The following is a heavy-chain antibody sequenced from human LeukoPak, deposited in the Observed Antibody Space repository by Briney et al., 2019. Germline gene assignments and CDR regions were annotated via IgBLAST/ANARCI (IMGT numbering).Heavy chain of an antibody. J-gene: IGHJ4*02. Sequence: GGSLRLSCAASGFTFSSYWMHWVRQAPGKGLEWVSAISGSGGSTYYADSVKGRFTISRDNSKNTLYLQMNSLRAEDTAVYYCAKDTVAGTLGDYWGQGTLVTVSS. V-gene: IGHV3-23*01. CDR3: AKDTVAGTLGDY. CDR1: GFTFSSYW. CDR2: ISGSGGST. D-gene: IGHD6-19*01.